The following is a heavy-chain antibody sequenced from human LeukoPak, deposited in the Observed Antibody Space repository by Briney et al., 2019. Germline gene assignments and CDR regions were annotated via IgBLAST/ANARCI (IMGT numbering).Heavy chain of an antibody. CDR3: ARDMNPNYDYVAESRSAFDI. J-gene: IGHJ3*02. V-gene: IGHV3-23*01. Sequence: PGGSLRLSCAASGFTFNSYAMSWVRQAPGKGLEWVSAIVGSGDRTYYADSVKGRFTISRDNAKNSLYLQMNSLRAEDTAVYYCARDMNPNYDYVAESRSAFDIWGQGTMVTVSS. D-gene: IGHD3-16*01. CDR2: IVGSGDRT. CDR1: GFTFNSYA.